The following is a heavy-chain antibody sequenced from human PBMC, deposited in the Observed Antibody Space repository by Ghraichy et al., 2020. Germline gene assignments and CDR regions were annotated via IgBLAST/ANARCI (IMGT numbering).Heavy chain of an antibody. CDR2: FIPISGQP. V-gene: IGHV1-69*13. CDR3: ARGPNPTIFGVYYFDY. J-gene: IGHJ4*01. D-gene: IGHD3-3*01. CDR1: GGTFNNYA. Sequence: SVKVSCKASGGTFNNYAFSWVRQTPGQGLEWMGEFIPISGQPNYAQKLQGRLTISADESTSTVYMELSSVRSDDTAVYYCARGPNPTIFGVYYFDYWGHGTLVNVSS.